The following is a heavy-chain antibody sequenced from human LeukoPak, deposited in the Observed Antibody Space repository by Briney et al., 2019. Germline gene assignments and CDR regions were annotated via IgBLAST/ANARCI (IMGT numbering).Heavy chain of an antibody. CDR2: IGTSSSTI. V-gene: IGHV3-48*02. D-gene: IGHD1-26*01. CDR1: GFTFSSYG. Sequence: GGSLRLSCAASGFTFSSYGMNWVRQTPGKGLEWVSYIGTSSSTIYYADSVKGRFTISRDSAKNSLYLQMNSLRDEDTAVYYCSRSGSYFDYWGQGTLVTVSA. J-gene: IGHJ4*02. CDR3: SRSGSYFDY.